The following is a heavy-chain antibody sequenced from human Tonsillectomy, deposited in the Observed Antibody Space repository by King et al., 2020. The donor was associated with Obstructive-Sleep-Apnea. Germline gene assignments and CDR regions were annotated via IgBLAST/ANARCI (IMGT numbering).Heavy chain of an antibody. Sequence: QLQESGPGLVKPSETLSLTCTVSGGSISSYYWSWIRQPAGKGLEWIGRIYTSGSTNYNPSLKSLVTMSVDTSKNQFSLKRSSVTAADTAVYYCARDPDSSGYYHNWFDPWGQGTLVTVSS. D-gene: IGHD3-22*01. CDR3: ARDPDSSGYYHNWFDP. CDR2: IYTSGST. J-gene: IGHJ5*02. V-gene: IGHV4-4*07. CDR1: GGSISSYY.